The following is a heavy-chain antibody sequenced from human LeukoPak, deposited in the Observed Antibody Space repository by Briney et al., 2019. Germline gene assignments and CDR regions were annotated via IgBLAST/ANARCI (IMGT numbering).Heavy chain of an antibody. V-gene: IGHV3-30*03. CDR1: GFTFSSYG. Sequence: GGSLRLSCAASGFTFSSYGMHWVRQAPGKGLEWVAVISYDGSDKHYADSVKGRFTISRDNSKNTLYLQMNSLRAEDTSVFYCARGYYGLDVWGQGTTVTVSS. CDR3: ARGYYGLDV. D-gene: IGHD3-16*01. J-gene: IGHJ6*02. CDR2: ISYDGSDK.